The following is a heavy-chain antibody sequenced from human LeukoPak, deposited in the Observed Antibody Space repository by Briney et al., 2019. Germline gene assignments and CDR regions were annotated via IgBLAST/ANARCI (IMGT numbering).Heavy chain of an antibody. CDR1: GGSISSGVYH. D-gene: IGHD6-13*01. J-gene: IGHJ4*02. V-gene: IGHV4-30-4*08. CDR3: ARDPIAAAEPIDY. CDR2: IYHSGST. Sequence: SETLSLTCTVSGGSISSGVYHWGWIRQSPGEGLEWIGEIYHSGSTNYNPSLKSRVTISVDTSKNQFSLRLSSVTAADTAVYYCARDPIAAAEPIDYWGQGTLVTVSS.